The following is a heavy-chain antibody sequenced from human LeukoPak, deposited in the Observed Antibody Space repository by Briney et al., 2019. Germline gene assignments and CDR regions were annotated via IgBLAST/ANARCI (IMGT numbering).Heavy chain of an antibody. Sequence: GGSLRLSCVVSGFTFTNYVVHWVRQIPGKGLQWVSYISSNSETKFYADSVKGRFTISRDNAKNSLYLQMNSLRDEDTAVYYCARGAFVDDYFDYWGLGTLVTVSS. CDR3: ARGAFVDDYFDY. J-gene: IGHJ4*02. V-gene: IGHV3-48*02. D-gene: IGHD5-12*01. CDR1: GFTFTNYV. CDR2: ISSNSETK.